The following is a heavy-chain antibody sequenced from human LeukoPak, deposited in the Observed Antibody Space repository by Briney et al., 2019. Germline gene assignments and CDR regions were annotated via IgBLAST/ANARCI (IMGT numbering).Heavy chain of an antibody. D-gene: IGHD6-6*01. CDR1: GDSINSHC. CDR2: IYYTGST. V-gene: IGHV4-59*08. Sequence: SETLSLTCTVSGDSINSHCWGWIRQPPGKGLEWIGYIYYTGSTNYNPSLKSRVTMFVDMSKNQFSLRLSSVTAADTAVYYCARHRAYSSSSPFDYWGQGTLVTVSS. J-gene: IGHJ4*02. CDR3: ARHRAYSSSSPFDY.